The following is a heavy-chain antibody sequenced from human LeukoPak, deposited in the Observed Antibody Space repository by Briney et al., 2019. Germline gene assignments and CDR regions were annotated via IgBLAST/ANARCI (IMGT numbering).Heavy chain of an antibody. D-gene: IGHD3-22*01. CDR1: GFTFSSYA. V-gene: IGHV3-23*01. Sequence: GGSLRLSCAASGFTFSSYAMSWVRQAPGKGLEWVSAISGSGGSTYYADSVKGRFTISRDNSKNTLYLQMNSLRAEDTAVYYCAKAVDYYDSTPLGYWGQGTLVTVSS. CDR2: ISGSGGST. CDR3: AKAVDYYDSTPLGY. J-gene: IGHJ4*02.